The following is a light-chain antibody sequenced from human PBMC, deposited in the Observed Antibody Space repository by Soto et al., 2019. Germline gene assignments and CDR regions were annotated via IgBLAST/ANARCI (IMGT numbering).Light chain of an antibody. CDR3: QQYITYST. CDR1: QGITSY. V-gene: IGKV1-9*01. J-gene: IGKJ1*01. CDR2: SAS. Sequence: TQSPSSLSASVGDRFAITFRASQGITSYLAWYQQGPGKAPRLLIYSASTLQSGVPSRFSGSGYGTDFSLTITSLQTDDFATYYCQQYITYSTFGQGTKVDIK.